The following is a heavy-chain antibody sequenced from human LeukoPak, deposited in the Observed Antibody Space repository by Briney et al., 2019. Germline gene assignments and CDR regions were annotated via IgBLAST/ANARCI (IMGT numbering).Heavy chain of an antibody. V-gene: IGHV4-59*08. CDR2: IYYSGST. CDR1: GGSFSGYY. D-gene: IGHD6-19*01. J-gene: IGHJ4*02. Sequence: SETLSLTCAVYGGSFSGYYWSWIRQPPGKGLEWIGYIYYSGSTNYNPSLKSRVTISVDTSKNQFSLKLSSVTAADTAVYYCARQVSSGWSRGSYYFDYWGQGTLVTVSS. CDR3: ARQVSSGWSRGSYYFDY.